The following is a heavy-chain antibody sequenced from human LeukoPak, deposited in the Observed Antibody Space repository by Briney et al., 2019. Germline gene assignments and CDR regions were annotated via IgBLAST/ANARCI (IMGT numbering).Heavy chain of an antibody. V-gene: IGHV1-18*01. J-gene: IGHJ6*02. CDR3: AREEYYDFWSGYSPYYYCGMDV. CDR2: ISAYNGNT. CDR1: GYTFTSYG. Sequence: ASVNVSCKASGYTFTSYGISWVRQAPGQGLEWMGWISAYNGNTNYAQKLQGRVTMTTDTSTSTAYMELRSLRSDDTAVYYCAREEYYDFWSGYSPYYYCGMDVWGQGTTVTVSS. D-gene: IGHD3-3*01.